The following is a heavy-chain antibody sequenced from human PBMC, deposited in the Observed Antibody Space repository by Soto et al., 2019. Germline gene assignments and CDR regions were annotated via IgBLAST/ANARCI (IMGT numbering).Heavy chain of an antibody. CDR2: IYYTRST. D-gene: IGHD3-3*02. J-gene: IGHJ6*02. CDR1: GGSVSSESHY. Sequence: SETLSLTCSVSGGSVSSESHYWSWIRQTPGKGLEWIGYIYYTRSTNYNPSLKGRVTMSVDTSRDQVSLRLRSVTRADTAVYYCARDPYHFRSGSYYYAMEVWGQGTKATV. CDR3: ARDPYHFRSGSYYYAMEV. V-gene: IGHV4-61*01.